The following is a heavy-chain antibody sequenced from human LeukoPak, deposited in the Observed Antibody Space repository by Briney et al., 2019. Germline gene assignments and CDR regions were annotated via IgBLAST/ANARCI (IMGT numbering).Heavy chain of an antibody. Sequence: PGGSLRLSCAASGLTFSSYSMNWVRQAPGKGLEWVSSISSSSSYIYYADSVKGRFTISRDNAKNSLYLQMNSLRAEDTAVYYCARVRYCSGGSCYSGAFDIWGQGTMVTVSS. CDR1: GLTFSSYS. D-gene: IGHD2-15*01. CDR3: ARVRYCSGGSCYSGAFDI. V-gene: IGHV3-21*01. CDR2: ISSSSSYI. J-gene: IGHJ3*02.